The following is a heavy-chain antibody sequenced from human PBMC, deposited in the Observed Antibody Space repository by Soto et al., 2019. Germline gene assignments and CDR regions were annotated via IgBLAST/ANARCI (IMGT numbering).Heavy chain of an antibody. V-gene: IGHV1-2*02. CDR3: AKDSYYDSLTGYSRNGFDF. CDR1: GYTFTGYY. CDR2: INPNNGVT. D-gene: IGHD3-9*01. Sequence: ASVKVSCKASGYTFTGYYIHWVRQAPGQGLEWMGWINPNNGVTNYAQKFQGRVTMTRDTSITTAYLDLSRLRSDDTAVYYCAKDSYYDSLTGYSRNGFDFWGQGTKVTVSS. J-gene: IGHJ3*01.